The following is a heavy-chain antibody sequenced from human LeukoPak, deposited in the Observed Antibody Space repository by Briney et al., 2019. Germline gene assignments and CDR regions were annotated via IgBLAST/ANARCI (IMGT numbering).Heavy chain of an antibody. Sequence: QPGRSLRLSCAASGFTFSSYAMHWVRQAPGKGLEWVAVISYDGSNKYYADSVKGRFTISRDNSKNTLYLQMNSLRAEDTAVYYCARAEELLWFGELFPGDYWGQGTLVTVSS. J-gene: IGHJ4*02. CDR1: GFTFSSYA. CDR2: ISYDGSNK. CDR3: ARAEELLWFGELFPGDY. D-gene: IGHD3-10*01. V-gene: IGHV3-30-3*01.